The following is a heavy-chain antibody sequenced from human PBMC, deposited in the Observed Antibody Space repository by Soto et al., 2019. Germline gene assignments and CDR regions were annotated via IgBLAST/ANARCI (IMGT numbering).Heavy chain of an antibody. CDR3: ARRHSVTMIVVVPDDALDI. Sequence: QVQLVQSGAEVKKPGASVKVSCQASGYTFTSFHISWVRQAPGQGLEWMGWINTYNNNTNYPRKVQGRVTMTTDTSTSTAYMELSSLRSDDTAIYYCARRHSVTMIVVVPDDALDIWGQGTVVSVSS. D-gene: IGHD3-22*01. CDR1: GYTFTSFH. V-gene: IGHV1-18*01. J-gene: IGHJ3*02. CDR2: INTYNNNT.